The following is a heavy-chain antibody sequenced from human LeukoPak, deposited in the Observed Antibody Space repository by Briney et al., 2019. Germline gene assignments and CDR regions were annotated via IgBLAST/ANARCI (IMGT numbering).Heavy chain of an antibody. V-gene: IGHV3-7*01. CDR3: VRDVSDENDSASRMHLDS. D-gene: IGHD2-15*01. Sequence: PGGSLRLSCAASGFTFSNYWMTWVRQAPGKGLEWVANIKKDGRKKHYVDSVKGRFAISRDNARNSLFLQMNSLRAEDTAVYYCVRDVSDENDSASRMHLDSWGQGTLVSVSS. CDR2: IKKDGRKK. CDR1: GFTFSNYW. J-gene: IGHJ4*02.